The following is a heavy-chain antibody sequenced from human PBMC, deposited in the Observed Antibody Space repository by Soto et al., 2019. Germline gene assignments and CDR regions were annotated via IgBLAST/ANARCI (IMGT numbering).Heavy chain of an antibody. D-gene: IGHD6-13*01. J-gene: IGHJ6*02. CDR2: INAGNGNT. CDR1: GYTFTSYA. Sequence: GASVKVSCKASGYTFTSYAIHWVRQAPGQRLEWMGWINAGNGNTKYSQKFQGRVTITRDTSASTAYMELSSLRSEDTAVYYCARGMSSSWYRIGYGMDVWGQGTTVTVSS. V-gene: IGHV1-3*01. CDR3: ARGMSSSWYRIGYGMDV.